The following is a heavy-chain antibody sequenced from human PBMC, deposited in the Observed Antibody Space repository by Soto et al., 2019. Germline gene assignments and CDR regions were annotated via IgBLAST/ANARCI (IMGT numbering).Heavy chain of an antibody. CDR1: GFTFSSYC. J-gene: IGHJ6*03. CDR3: AKEGVTDYYYYYMDV. Sequence: GGSLRLSCAASGFTFSSYCMHWVRQAPGKGLEWVAVISYDGSNKYYADSVKGRFTISRDNSKNTLYLQMNSLRAEDTAVYYCAKEGVTDYYYYYMDVWGKGTTVTVSS. D-gene: IGHD1-20*01. CDR2: ISYDGSNK. V-gene: IGHV3-30*18.